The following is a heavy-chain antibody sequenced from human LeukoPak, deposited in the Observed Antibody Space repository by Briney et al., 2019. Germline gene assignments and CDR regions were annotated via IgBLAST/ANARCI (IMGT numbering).Heavy chain of an antibody. CDR3: ARAPLYYFDY. J-gene: IGHJ4*02. V-gene: IGHV4-34*01. CDR1: GGSFSGYY. Sequence: SETPSLTCAVYGGSFSGYYWSWIRQPPGKGLEWIGEINHSGSTNYNPSLKSRVTISVDASKNQFSLKLSSVTAADTAVYYCARAPLYYFDYWGQGTLDTVSS. CDR2: INHSGST.